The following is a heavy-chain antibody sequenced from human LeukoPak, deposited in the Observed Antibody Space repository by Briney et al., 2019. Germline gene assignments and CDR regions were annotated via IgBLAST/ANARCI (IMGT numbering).Heavy chain of an antibody. J-gene: IGHJ6*02. Sequence: SETLSLTCTVSGGSISGSSYYWGWIRQPPGKGLGWIGEINHSGSTNYNPSLKSRVTISVDTSKNQFSLKLSSVTAANTAVYYCARGPGYSSGWFGKGTYYYYGMDVWGQGTTVTVSS. V-gene: IGHV4-39*07. CDR1: GGSISGSSYY. CDR3: ARGPGYSSGWFGKGTYYYYGMDV. D-gene: IGHD6-19*01. CDR2: INHSGST.